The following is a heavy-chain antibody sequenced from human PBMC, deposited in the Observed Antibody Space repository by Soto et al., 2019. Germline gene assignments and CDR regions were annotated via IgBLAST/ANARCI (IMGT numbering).Heavy chain of an antibody. Sequence: ASVKVSCKASGYTFTSYGISWVRQAPGQGLEWMGWISAYNGNTNYAQKLQGRVTMTTDTSTSTAYMELRSLRSDDTAVYYCARYRAPKDYYDSSGYYNDYWGQGTLVTVSS. V-gene: IGHV1-18*04. D-gene: IGHD3-22*01. CDR1: GYTFTSYG. CDR3: ARYRAPKDYYDSSGYYNDY. J-gene: IGHJ4*02. CDR2: ISAYNGNT.